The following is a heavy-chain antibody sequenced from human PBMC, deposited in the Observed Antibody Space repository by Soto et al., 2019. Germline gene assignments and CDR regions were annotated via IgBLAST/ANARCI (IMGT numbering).Heavy chain of an antibody. Sequence: ASVKVSCKASGYTFSDYYIHWVRQAPGQGLEWMGWINPNSGGTKYAPKFQGGVTMTRDTSITTAYMELSKLRSGDTAVYYCAREPATAKPEGVDFWGQGTLVTVSS. CDR1: GYTFSDYY. CDR3: AREPATAKPEGVDF. D-gene: IGHD1-1*01. J-gene: IGHJ4*02. CDR2: INPNSGGT. V-gene: IGHV1-2*02.